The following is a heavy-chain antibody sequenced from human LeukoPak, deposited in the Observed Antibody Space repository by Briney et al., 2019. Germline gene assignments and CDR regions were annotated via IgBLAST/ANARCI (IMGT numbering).Heavy chain of an antibody. D-gene: IGHD3-22*01. CDR1: GFTFSTYA. CDR3: ARESYYYDSSDYYSWFDP. CDR2: ISDSGADI. V-gene: IGHV3-23*01. Sequence: GGSLRLSCAASGFTFSTYAMSWVRQAPGKGLEWVSSISDSGADIYYADSVKGRFTISRDNSKNTLYLQMSSLRVEDTAVYYCARESYYYDSSDYYSWFDPWGQGTLVTVSS. J-gene: IGHJ5*02.